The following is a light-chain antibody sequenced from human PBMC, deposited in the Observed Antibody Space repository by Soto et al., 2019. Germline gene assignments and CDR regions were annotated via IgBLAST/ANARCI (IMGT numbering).Light chain of an antibody. CDR2: SAS. CDR1: QSVSSN. Sequence: EIVMTQSPATLPVSPGERATLSCRASQSVSSNLAWYQQKPCQAPRLLIYSASARATGIPARFSGSGSGTQFTLTISSLQSEDFAVYYCQQSYNWPRTFGQGTKVVIK. V-gene: IGKV3-15*01. J-gene: IGKJ1*01. CDR3: QQSYNWPRT.